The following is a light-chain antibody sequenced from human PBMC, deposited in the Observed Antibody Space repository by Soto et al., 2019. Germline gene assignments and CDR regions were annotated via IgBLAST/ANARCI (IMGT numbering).Light chain of an antibody. Sequence: QSALTQPASVSGSPGQSITISCTGTSSDVGGYNYVSWYQQHPGKAPKLMIYDVSNRPSGVSNRFSGSKSGNTASLTISGLQAEDEAAYYCRSYTSSSPYVFGTGTQLTVL. J-gene: IGLJ1*01. CDR2: DVS. V-gene: IGLV2-14*01. CDR3: RSYTSSSPYV. CDR1: SSDVGGYNY.